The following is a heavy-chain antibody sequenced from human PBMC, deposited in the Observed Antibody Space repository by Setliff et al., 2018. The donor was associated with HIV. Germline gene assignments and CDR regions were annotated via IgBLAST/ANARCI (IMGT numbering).Heavy chain of an antibody. J-gene: IGHJ4*02. V-gene: IGHV1-69-2*01. CDR1: GYTFTDYY. Sequence: ASVKVSCKASGYTFTDYYIHWVQQAPGKGLEWMGRVDSEDGETTYAEKFQGRITITADMSTDTAYLELSSLRSEDSAFYYCTTPLDSSGYFGSDYFDYWGQGALVTVSS. CDR2: VDSEDGET. CDR3: TTPLDSSGYFGSDYFDY. D-gene: IGHD3-22*01.